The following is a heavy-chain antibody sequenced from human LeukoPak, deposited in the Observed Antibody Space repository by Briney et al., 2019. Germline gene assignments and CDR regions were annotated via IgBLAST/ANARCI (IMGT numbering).Heavy chain of an antibody. CDR2: IIPIFDTA. Sequence: ASVKVSCKPSGGTFSSYAISWVRQAPGQGREWMGGIIPIFDTANYAQKLQGRVTITADESTSTAYMELSSLRSEDKDVYYCARGGGWLQLRGSYYVDYWGQGTLVTVSS. CDR1: GGTFSSYA. D-gene: IGHD5-24*01. V-gene: IGHV1-69*01. CDR3: ARGGGWLQLRGSYYVDY. J-gene: IGHJ4*02.